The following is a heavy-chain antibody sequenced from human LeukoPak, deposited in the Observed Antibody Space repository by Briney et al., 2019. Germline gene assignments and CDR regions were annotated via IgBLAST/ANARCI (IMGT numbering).Heavy chain of an antibody. CDR1: GYTLTELS. Sequence: GASVKVSCKVSGYTLTELSMHWVRQAPGKGLEWMGGFDPEDGETIYAQKFQGRVTMTEDTSTDTAYMELSSLRSEDTAVYYCATDLRVLGYFDIWGQGTMVTVSS. CDR2: FDPEDGET. J-gene: IGHJ3*02. CDR3: ATDLRVLGYFDI. D-gene: IGHD2-8*02. V-gene: IGHV1-24*01.